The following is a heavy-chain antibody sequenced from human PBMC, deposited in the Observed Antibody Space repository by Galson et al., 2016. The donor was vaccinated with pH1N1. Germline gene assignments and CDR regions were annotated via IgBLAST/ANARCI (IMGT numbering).Heavy chain of an antibody. J-gene: IGHJ3*02. V-gene: IGHV4-39*07. CDR3: ARDPRELSPTFGAFDI. CDR1: GVSISSWSYY. Sequence: SETLSLTCSVSGVSISSWSYYWGWIRQPPGKGLEWIGIGYYSGTTYYNPSLKSRVTISVDTSKNQFSLKLSSVTAADTAVYYCARDPRELSPTFGAFDIWGQGTMVTVPS. D-gene: IGHD3-16*02. CDR2: GYYSGTT.